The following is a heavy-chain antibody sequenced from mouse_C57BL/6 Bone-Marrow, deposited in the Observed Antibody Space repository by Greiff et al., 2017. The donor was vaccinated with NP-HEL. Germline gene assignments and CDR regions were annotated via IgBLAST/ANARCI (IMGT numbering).Heavy chain of an antibody. Sequence: EVKVEESGGGLVQPGGSLKLSCAASGFTFSDYGMAWVRQAPRKGPEWVAFISNLAYSIYYADTVTGRFTISRENAKNTLYLEMSSLRSEDTAMYYCARRRYFDVWGTGTTVTVSS. J-gene: IGHJ1*03. CDR2: ISNLAYSI. V-gene: IGHV5-15*04. CDR1: GFTFSDYG. CDR3: ARRRYFDV.